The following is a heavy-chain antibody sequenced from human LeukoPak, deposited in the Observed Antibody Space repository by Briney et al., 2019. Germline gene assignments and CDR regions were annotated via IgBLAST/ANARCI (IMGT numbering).Heavy chain of an antibody. D-gene: IGHD5-18*01. Sequence: GASVKVSCKASGYTFTSYGISWVRQAPGQGLEWMGWISAYNGNTNYAQKLQGRVTMTTETSTSTAYMELRSLSSDDTAVYYCARVYRDSYGQNWGQGTLVTVSS. CDR3: ARVYRDSYGQN. V-gene: IGHV1-18*04. CDR2: ISAYNGNT. J-gene: IGHJ4*02. CDR1: GYTFTSYG.